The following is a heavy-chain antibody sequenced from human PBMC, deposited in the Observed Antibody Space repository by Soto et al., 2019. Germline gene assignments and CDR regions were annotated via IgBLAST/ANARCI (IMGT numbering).Heavy chain of an antibody. CDR1: GFDFSNYA. V-gene: IGHV3-23*01. D-gene: IGHD4-17*01. CDR2: ISRSSSVI. CDR3: AKDPNGDYIGAFDD. J-gene: IGHJ4*02. Sequence: EVQLLESGGDLVQPGGSLRLSSVASGFDFSNYALTWVRQAQGKGLEWVSSISRSSSVIYYADSVKGRFIISRDNSKNTLYLQMNSLRAEDTARYYCAKDPNGDYIGAFDDWGQGTLVTVSS.